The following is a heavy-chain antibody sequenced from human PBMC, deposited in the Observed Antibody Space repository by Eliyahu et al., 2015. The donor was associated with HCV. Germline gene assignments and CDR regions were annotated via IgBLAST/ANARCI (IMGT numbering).Heavy chain of an antibody. CDR3: ARARGDTAMGFFDY. CDR2: INXSGST. Sequence: QVQLQQWGAGLLKPSXTLSLTCAVXGGSFSGYYWSWIRQPPGKGLEWIGEINXSGSTNYNPSLKSRVTISVDTSKNQFSLKLSSVTAADTAVYYCARARGDTAMGFFDYWGQGTLVTVSS. CDR1: GGSFSGYY. J-gene: IGHJ4*02. D-gene: IGHD5-18*01. V-gene: IGHV4-34*01.